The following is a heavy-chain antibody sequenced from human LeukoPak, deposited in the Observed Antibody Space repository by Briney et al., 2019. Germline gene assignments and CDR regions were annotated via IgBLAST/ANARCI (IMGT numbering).Heavy chain of an antibody. J-gene: IGHJ6*02. CDR2: ISAYNGNT. D-gene: IGHD5-18*01. Sequence: ASVKVSCKASVYTFTSYGISGVRQAPGQGRDGMAWISAYNGNTNYAQKLKGRVAMTTDTSPRTAYMELRSLRSEDTAVYYCASSPVDTAMVSNFYYYYGMDVWGQGTTVTVSS. CDR1: VYTFTSYG. V-gene: IGHV1-18*01. CDR3: ASSPVDTAMVSNFYYYYGMDV.